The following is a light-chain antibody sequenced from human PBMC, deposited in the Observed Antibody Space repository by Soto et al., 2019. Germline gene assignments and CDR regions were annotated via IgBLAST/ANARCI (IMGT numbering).Light chain of an antibody. Sequence: IQITQSPSTLSASVGGRVTITCRASQGISSYLAWYQQKPGKAPKLLIYAASTLQSGVPSRFSGSGSGTDFTLTISSLQSEDFAVYYCQQYNNWPRTFGQGTKVDIK. CDR1: QGISSY. V-gene: IGKV1-8*01. J-gene: IGKJ1*01. CDR3: QQYNNWPRT. CDR2: AAS.